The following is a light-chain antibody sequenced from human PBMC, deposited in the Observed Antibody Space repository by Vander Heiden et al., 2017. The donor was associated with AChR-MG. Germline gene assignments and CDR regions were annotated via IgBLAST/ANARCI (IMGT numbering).Light chain of an antibody. CDR1: SGSIATTY. J-gene: IGLJ3*02. CDR3: QYHDGRNYVV. CDR2: END. Sequence: NFMLTQPPSVPGSPGKTVTISCTGRSGSIATTYVQWYQQRPGSATTIVIYENDQRPSGVPDRFSGSIESSSNSASLTVSGRKTEDEADYYWQYHDGRNYVVFGGGTRLTVL. V-gene: IGLV6-57*02.